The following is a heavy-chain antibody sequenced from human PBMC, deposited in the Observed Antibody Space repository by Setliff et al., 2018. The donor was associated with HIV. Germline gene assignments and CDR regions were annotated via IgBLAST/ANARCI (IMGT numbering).Heavy chain of an antibody. CDR2: ISGSNSRT. D-gene: IGHD2-15*01. Sequence: GSLRLSCTAPGFNFMFFAMSWVRQAPGKGLEWVSGISGSNSRTDYVDSVNGRFTISRDKSKNTLYLQLNSLRAEDTAVYYCAKHECSGGCYYYMDVGGKGIMVTVSS. J-gene: IGHJ6*03. V-gene: IGHV3-23*01. CDR3: AKHECSGGCYYYMDV. CDR1: GFNFMFFA.